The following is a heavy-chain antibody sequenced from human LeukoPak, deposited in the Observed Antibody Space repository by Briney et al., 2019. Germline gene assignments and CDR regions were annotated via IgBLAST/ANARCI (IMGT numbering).Heavy chain of an antibody. Sequence: PGRSLRLSCAASGFTFDNYAMNWVRQVPGEGLEWISLISWNSGTIGYADSVKDRFTISRDNANNFLYLQMNSLRAEDTALYYCARAYKDRSLAGKKEFFQHWGQGTLVTVSS. CDR1: GFTFDNYA. V-gene: IGHV3-9*01. D-gene: IGHD6-19*01. CDR2: ISWNSGTI. J-gene: IGHJ1*01. CDR3: ARAYKDRSLAGKKEFFQH.